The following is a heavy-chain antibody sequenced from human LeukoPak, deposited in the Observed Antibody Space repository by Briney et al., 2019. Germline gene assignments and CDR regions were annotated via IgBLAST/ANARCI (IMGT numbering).Heavy chain of an antibody. J-gene: IGHJ5*02. D-gene: IGHD3-9*01. CDR3: ARERSKYYGILTGYYNWFDP. V-gene: IGHV4-31*03. CDR1: GGSISSGGYY. Sequence: SETLSLTCTVSGGSISSGGYYWSCIRPHPGQGLEWISYIYYSASTYYNPSLKIRITISVDTSKNKISLKPSYVPAADTAVYYCARERSKYYGILTGYYNWFDPWGQGTLVTVSS. CDR2: IYYSAST.